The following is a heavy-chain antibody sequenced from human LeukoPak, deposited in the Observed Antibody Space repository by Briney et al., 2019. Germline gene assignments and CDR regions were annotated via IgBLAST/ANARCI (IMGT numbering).Heavy chain of an antibody. CDR1: GGTFSSYA. Sequence: ASVKVSCKASGGTFSSYAISWVRQAPGQGLEWMGRIIPILGIANYAQKFQGRVTITADKSTSTAYMELSSLRSEDTAVYYCARVGGSLEEYFQHWGQGTLVTVSS. D-gene: IGHD1-26*01. CDR3: ARVGGSLEEYFQH. J-gene: IGHJ1*01. CDR2: IIPILGIA. V-gene: IGHV1-69*04.